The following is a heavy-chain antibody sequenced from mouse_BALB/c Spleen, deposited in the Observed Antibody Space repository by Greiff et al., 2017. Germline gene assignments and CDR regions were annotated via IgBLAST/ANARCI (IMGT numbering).Heavy chain of an antibody. CDR1: GDSITSGY. J-gene: IGHJ4*01. V-gene: IGHV3-8*02. Sequence: VQLKESGPSLVKPSHTLSFTCSVTGDSITSGYWNWIRKFPGNKLEYMGYISYSGSTYYNPSLKSRISITRDTSKNQYYLQLNSVTTEDTATNYCARVGDAMDYWGQGTSVTVSA. CDR3: ARVGDAMDY. CDR2: ISYSGST.